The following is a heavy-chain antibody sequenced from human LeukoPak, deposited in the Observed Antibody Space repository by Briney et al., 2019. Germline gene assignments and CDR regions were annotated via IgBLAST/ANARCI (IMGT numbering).Heavy chain of an antibody. CDR1: GGSFSGYY. CDR2: INHSGST. Sequence: SETLSLTCAVYGGSFSGYYRSWIRQPPGRGLEWIGEINHSGSTNYNPSLKSRVTISVDTSKNQFSLKLSSVTAADTAVYYCARGGNYVLDYWGQGTLVTVSS. V-gene: IGHV4-34*01. D-gene: IGHD4-4*01. CDR3: ARGGNYVLDY. J-gene: IGHJ4*02.